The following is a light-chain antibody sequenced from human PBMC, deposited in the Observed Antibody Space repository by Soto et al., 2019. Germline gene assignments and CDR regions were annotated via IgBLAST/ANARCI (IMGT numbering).Light chain of an antibody. Sequence: QSALTQPASVSGSPGQSITISCTGTSSDVGGYNYVSWHQQHPGKAPKLMIFEVSYRPSGVSDRFSGSMSGNTASLTISGLQADDEADYYCSSNTRSSLYVFGTGTKLTVL. V-gene: IGLV2-14*01. CDR3: SSNTRSSLYV. J-gene: IGLJ1*01. CDR2: EVS. CDR1: SSDVGGYNY.